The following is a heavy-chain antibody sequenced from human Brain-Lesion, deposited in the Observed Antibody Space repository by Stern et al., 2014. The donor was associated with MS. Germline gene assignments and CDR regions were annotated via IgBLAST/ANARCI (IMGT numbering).Heavy chain of an antibody. CDR2: IFNSGST. CDR3: ARGRVVPGFQYYATDV. CDR1: GGSISSGGYY. D-gene: IGHD2-2*01. Sequence: QLQLQESGPGLVKPSQTLSLSCTVSGGSISSGGYYWSWIRQPAGKGLEWIGRIFNSGSTSYTPPLKSRVTISIDTSKNRFSLRLNSMTAADTAVYYCARGRVVPGFQYYATDVWGQGTTVIVSS. V-gene: IGHV4-61*02. J-gene: IGHJ6*02.